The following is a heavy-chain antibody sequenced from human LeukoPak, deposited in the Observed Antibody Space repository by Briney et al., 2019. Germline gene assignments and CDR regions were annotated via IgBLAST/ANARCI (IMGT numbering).Heavy chain of an antibody. CDR3: ARGALYSSGWYLAP. Sequence: SETLSLTCAVYGGSFRGYYWSWIRQPPGKGLEWIGEINHSGSTNYNPSLKSRVTISVDTSKNQFSLKLSSVTAADTAVYYCARGALYSSGWYLAPWGQGTLVTVSS. D-gene: IGHD6-19*01. CDR2: INHSGST. CDR1: GGSFRGYY. V-gene: IGHV4-34*01. J-gene: IGHJ5*02.